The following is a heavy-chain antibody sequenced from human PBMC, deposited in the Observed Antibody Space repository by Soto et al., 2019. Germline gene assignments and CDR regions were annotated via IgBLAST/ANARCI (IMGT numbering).Heavy chain of an antibody. CDR3: AKVPWQLVRTHYFDY. Sequence: EVQLLESGGGLVQPGGSLRLSRAASGFTFSSYAMSWVRQAPGKGLEWVSGISSSGDSTNYADSVKGRFTISRDNSKSTLFLQMNSLRAEDTAVYYCAKVPWQLVRTHYFDYWGQGTLVTVSS. V-gene: IGHV3-23*01. J-gene: IGHJ4*02. CDR1: GFTFSSYA. CDR2: ISSSGDST. D-gene: IGHD6-6*01.